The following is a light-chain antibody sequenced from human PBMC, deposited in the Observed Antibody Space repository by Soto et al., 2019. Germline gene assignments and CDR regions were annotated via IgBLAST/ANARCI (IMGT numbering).Light chain of an antibody. Sequence: DIQMTQSPSSVSASVGDRVTITCRASQDISSWVAWYQQKPGKAPKLLISAASNLQSGVPRRFSGSGSGTDFTLVISSLQAEDFATYFCQQGDSFPFTFGGGTKVDIK. CDR1: QDISSW. V-gene: IGKV1-12*01. J-gene: IGKJ4*01. CDR2: AAS. CDR3: QQGDSFPFT.